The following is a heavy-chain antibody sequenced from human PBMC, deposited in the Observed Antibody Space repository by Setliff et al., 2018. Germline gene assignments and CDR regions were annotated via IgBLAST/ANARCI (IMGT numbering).Heavy chain of an antibody. CDR3: ARELDY. J-gene: IGHJ4*02. Sequence: SETLSLTCTVSGYSISSGYYWGWIRQPPGKGLEWIGSIYHSGSTYYNPSLKSRVTISVDMSKNQFSLKLNSVTAADTAVYYRARELDYWGQGTLVTVSS. CDR2: IYHSGST. CDR1: GYSISSGYY. V-gene: IGHV4-38-2*02.